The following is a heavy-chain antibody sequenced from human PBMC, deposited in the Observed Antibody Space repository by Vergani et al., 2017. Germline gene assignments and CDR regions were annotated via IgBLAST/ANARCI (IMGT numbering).Heavy chain of an antibody. J-gene: IGHJ6*03. V-gene: IGHV4-34*01. Sequence: QVQLQQWGAGLLKPSETLSLTCAVYGGSFSAYYWSWIRQPPGKGLEWIGEINHSGSTNYNPSLKRRVTISVDTSKNQFSLKLSSVTAADTAVYYCARGQIGNYYYYYMDVWGKGTTVTVSS. CDR2: INHSGST. CDR3: ARGQIGNYYYYYMDV. CDR1: GGSFSAYY.